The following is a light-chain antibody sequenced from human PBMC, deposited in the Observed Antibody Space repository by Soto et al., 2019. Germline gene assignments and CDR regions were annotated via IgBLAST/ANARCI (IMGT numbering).Light chain of an antibody. CDR3: GVWDSSLSAVV. J-gene: IGLJ2*01. V-gene: IGLV1-51*01. CDR2: DIN. CDR1: SSNIGENY. Sequence: QSALTQPPSVSAAPRQKVTISCSGSSSNIGENYVSWYQHVPGTAPKLLIYDINKRPSGIPDRFSGSRSGTSATLGITGLQTGDEGDYYCGVWDSSLSAVVFGGGTKVTVL.